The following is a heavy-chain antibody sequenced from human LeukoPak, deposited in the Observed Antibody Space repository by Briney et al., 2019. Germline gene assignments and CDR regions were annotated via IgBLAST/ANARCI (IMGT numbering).Heavy chain of an antibody. Sequence: PSQTLSLTCAISGDSVSSNSAWNWIRQSPSRGLEWLGRTYYRSKWYNDYAVSVKSRITINPDTSKNQFSLHLNSVTPEDTAVYYCAQGSPGKGFDYWGQGTLVTVSS. CDR1: GDSVSSNSA. CDR2: TYYRSKWYN. D-gene: IGHD2-15*01. V-gene: IGHV6-1*01. CDR3: AQGSPGKGFDY. J-gene: IGHJ4*02.